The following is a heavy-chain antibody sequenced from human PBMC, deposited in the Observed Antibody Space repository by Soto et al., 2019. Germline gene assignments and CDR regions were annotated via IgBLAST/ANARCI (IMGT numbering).Heavy chain of an antibody. CDR2: INPNTGDT. CDR1: GYTFSDFF. Sequence: SAVKFSCKASGYTFSDFFIHWVRQAPGQGLECMGWINPNTGDTKFAQRFQGRVTMTGDTSISTAYMDLSRLTSDDTAVYYCARDGLTLNYSFDIWRQGTMVTVSS. CDR3: ARDGLTLNYSFDI. J-gene: IGHJ3*02. D-gene: IGHD3-9*01. V-gene: IGHV1-2*02.